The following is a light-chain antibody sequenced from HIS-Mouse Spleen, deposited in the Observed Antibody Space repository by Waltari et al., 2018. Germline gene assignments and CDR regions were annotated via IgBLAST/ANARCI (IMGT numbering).Light chain of an antibody. CDR1: QGISCY. CDR2: AAS. V-gene: IGKV1-8*01. CDR3: QQYYSYPYT. Sequence: AIRMTQSPSYLSASTVDRVTITCPARQGISCYLAWYQQKPGKAPKLLISAASPLQSGVPSRLSGSGSGTDFTRTISCLQSEDFATYYCQQYYSYPYTFGQGTKLEIK. J-gene: IGKJ2*01.